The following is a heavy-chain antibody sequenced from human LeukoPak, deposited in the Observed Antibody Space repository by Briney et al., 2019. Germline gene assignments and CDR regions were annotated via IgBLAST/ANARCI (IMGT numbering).Heavy chain of an antibody. V-gene: IGHV1-3*01. CDR1: GYTFTSYA. J-gene: IGHJ5*02. CDR3: ARGSAYSSRFDP. D-gene: IGHD1-26*01. CDR2: INAGNGNT. Sequence: ASVKVSCKASGYTFTSYAMHWVRQAPGQRLEWMGWINAGNGNTKYSQKFQGRVTITRGTSASTAYMELSSLRSEDTAVYYCARGSAYSSRFDPWGQGTLVTVSS.